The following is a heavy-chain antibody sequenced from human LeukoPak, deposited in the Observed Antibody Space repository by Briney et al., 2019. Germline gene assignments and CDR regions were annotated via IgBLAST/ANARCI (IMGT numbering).Heavy chain of an antibody. D-gene: IGHD3-10*01. CDR1: GGSFSGYY. V-gene: IGHV4-34*01. CDR3: ARSTYYYGSGMRNWFDP. CDR2: INHSGST. Sequence: SETLSLTCAVYGGSFSGYYRSWIRQPPGKGLEWIGEINHSGSTNYNPSLKSRVTISVDTSKNQFSLKLSSVTAADTAVYYCARSTYYYGSGMRNWFDPWGQGTLVTVSS. J-gene: IGHJ5*02.